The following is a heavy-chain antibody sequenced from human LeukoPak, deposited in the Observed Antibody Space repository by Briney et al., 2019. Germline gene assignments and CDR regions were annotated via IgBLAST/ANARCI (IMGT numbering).Heavy chain of an antibody. CDR1: GYTLTELS. CDR2: FDPEDGET. D-gene: IGHD6-13*01. J-gene: IGHJ1*01. Sequence: ASVKVCCKVSGYTLTELSMHWVRQAPGKGLEWMGGFDPEDGETIYAQKFQGRVTMTEDTSTDTAYMELSSLRSEDTAVYYCATGPAGYSSSWYADFQHWGQGTLVTVSS. CDR3: ATGPAGYSSSWYADFQH. V-gene: IGHV1-24*01.